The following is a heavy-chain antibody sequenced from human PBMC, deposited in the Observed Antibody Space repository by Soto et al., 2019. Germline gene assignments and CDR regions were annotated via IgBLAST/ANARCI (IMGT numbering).Heavy chain of an antibody. V-gene: IGHV1-46*01. D-gene: IGHD2-15*01. CDR3: ARVAPPLVVVAATQYYYYMDV. Sequence: GASVKVSCKASGYTFTSYYRHWVRQAPGQGLEWMGIINASGGSTSYAQKLQGRVTMTRDTSTSTAYMELRSLRSDDTAVYYCARVAPPLVVVAATQYYYYMDVWGKGTTVTVSS. CDR2: INASGGST. J-gene: IGHJ6*03. CDR1: GYTFTSYY.